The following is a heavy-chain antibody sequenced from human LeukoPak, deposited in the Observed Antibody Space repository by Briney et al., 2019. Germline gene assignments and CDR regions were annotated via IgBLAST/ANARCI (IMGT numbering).Heavy chain of an antibody. V-gene: IGHV4-59*08. J-gene: IGHJ4*02. CDR1: GGAISSYY. Sequence: SETLSLTCTVSGGAISSYYWSWIRQPPGKGLEWIGYIHYSGSTNYNPSLKSRVTISVDTSKNQFSLRLSSVTAADTAVYYCARRRGRTFYFDYWGQGTLVTVSS. D-gene: IGHD3-16*01. CDR2: IHYSGST. CDR3: ARRRGRTFYFDY.